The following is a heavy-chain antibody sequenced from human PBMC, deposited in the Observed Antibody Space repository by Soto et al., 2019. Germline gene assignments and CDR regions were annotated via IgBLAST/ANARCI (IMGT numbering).Heavy chain of an antibody. V-gene: IGHV4-61*01. CDR2: ISYSGRT. D-gene: IGHD1-7*01. CDR3: ARGHKWNSFAFFDY. Sequence: SETLSLTCTVSGGSVSSGSYSWSWIRQPPGKGLEWIGYISYSGRTNYSPSLKSRVTISKDTSKNQFSLKLSSVTAADTAVYYCARGHKWNSFAFFDYWGLGTLVTVSS. J-gene: IGHJ4*02. CDR1: GGSVSSGSYS.